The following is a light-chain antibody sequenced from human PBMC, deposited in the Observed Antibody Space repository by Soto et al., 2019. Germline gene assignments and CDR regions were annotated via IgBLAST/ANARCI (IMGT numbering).Light chain of an antibody. V-gene: IGKV3-15*01. J-gene: IGKJ4*02. CDR3: LQYHNLWA. CDR2: RAS. Sequence: IVMTQSPANLSVSPGERATLSCRASQNIYSNIAWYQQRPGQAPRLLIYRASTRAPGVPARFSGSGSGTEFTLTISSLQSEDFAVYSCLQYHNLWAFGRGTQVEIK. CDR1: QNIYSN.